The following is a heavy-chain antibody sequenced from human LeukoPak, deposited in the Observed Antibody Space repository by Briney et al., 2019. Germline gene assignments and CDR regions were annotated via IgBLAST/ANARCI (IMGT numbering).Heavy chain of an antibody. J-gene: IGHJ4*02. CDR3: GTTMAPEYYFDY. CDR1: GGSIRSSGYY. V-gene: IGHV4-39*07. D-gene: IGHD5-24*01. CDR2: IYYSGST. Sequence: KPSGTLSLTCTVSGGSIRSSGYYWGWIRQPPGKGLEWIGNIYYSGSTYYNPSLKSRVTISVDTSKNQFSLKLSSVTAADTAVYYCGTTMAPEYYFDYWGQGTLVTVSS.